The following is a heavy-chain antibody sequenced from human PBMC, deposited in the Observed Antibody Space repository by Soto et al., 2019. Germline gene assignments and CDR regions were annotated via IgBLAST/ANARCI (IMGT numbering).Heavy chain of an antibody. Sequence: GGSLRLSCAASGFTFSSYAMHWVRQAPGKGLEWVAVISYDGSNKYYADSVKGRFTISRDNSKNTLYLQMNSLRAEDTAVYYCARVYSGSSTYYFDYWGQGTLVTVSS. CDR2: ISYDGSNK. D-gene: IGHD1-26*01. V-gene: IGHV3-30-3*01. CDR3: ARVYSGSSTYYFDY. CDR1: GFTFSSYA. J-gene: IGHJ4*02.